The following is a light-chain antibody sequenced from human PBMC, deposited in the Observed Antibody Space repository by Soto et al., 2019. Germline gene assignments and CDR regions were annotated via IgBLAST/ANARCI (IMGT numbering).Light chain of an antibody. CDR2: AAS. V-gene: IGKV1-39*01. CDR1: QSISDN. J-gene: IGKJ4*01. CDR3: QQSFGTPPT. Sequence: DIQMTQSPSSLSASVGDRVTITCRASQSISDNFNWYQHKPGTAPNLLIYAASSLQSGVPSRFSGSGSGTDFTLTISSLQPEDFVTYYCQQSFGTPPTFGGGTKVEIK.